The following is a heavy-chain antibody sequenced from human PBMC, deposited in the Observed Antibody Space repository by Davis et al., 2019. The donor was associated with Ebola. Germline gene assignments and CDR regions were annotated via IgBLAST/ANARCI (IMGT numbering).Heavy chain of an antibody. V-gene: IGHV3-74*01. J-gene: IGHJ3*02. CDR1: GFTFSSYS. CDR3: ADQKNYASDI. Sequence: HTGGSLRLSCAASGFTFSSYSMNWVRQAPGKGLVWVSRIKSDGSSTYYADSVKGRFTISRDNAKNTLYLQMNSLRDEDTAVYYCADQKNYASDIWGQGTMVTVSS. CDR2: IKSDGSST.